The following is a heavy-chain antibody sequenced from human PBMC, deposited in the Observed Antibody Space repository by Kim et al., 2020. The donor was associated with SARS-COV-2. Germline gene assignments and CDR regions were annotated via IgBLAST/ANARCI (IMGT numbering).Heavy chain of an antibody. V-gene: IGHV1-18*01. CDR2: ISTYNGNT. Sequence: ASVKVSCKASGYTFTNYGISWVRQAPGQGLEWMGWISTYNGNTNYAQNLQGRVTMTTDTSTGTAYMELRSLRSDDTAVYYCAREGYSDTVNCLNWFDPWGQGTLVTVSS. CDR3: AREGYSDTVNCLNWFDP. CDR1: GYTFTNYG. J-gene: IGHJ5*02. D-gene: IGHD3-16*02.